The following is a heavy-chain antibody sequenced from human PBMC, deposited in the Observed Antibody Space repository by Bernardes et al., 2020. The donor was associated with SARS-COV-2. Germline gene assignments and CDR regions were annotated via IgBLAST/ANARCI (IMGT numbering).Heavy chain of an antibody. CDR2: IYYSGST. CDR3: ARQNTIRQYYYDSSGYRSGLVYFDY. V-gene: IGHV4-39*01. Sequence: SETLSLTCTVSGGSISSSSYYWGWIRQPPGKGLEWIGSIYYSGSTYYNPSLKSRVTISVDTSKNQFSLKLSSVTAADTAVYYCARQNTIRQYYYDSSGYRSGLVYFDYWGQGTLVTVSS. J-gene: IGHJ4*02. D-gene: IGHD3-22*01. CDR1: GGSISSSSYY.